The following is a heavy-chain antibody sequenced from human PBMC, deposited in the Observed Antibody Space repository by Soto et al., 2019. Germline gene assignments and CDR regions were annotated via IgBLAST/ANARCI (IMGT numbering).Heavy chain of an antibody. Sequence: GESLKISCKGSGYSFTSYWIGWVRQMPGKGLEWMGIIYPGDSDTRYSPSFQGQITISVDKSISTAYLQWSSLKASDTAMYYCATTIFFDYYYMDVWGKGTPVTVSS. D-gene: IGHD3-10*02. CDR3: ATTIFFDYYYMDV. V-gene: IGHV5-51*01. CDR1: GYSFTSYW. CDR2: IYPGDSDT. J-gene: IGHJ6*03.